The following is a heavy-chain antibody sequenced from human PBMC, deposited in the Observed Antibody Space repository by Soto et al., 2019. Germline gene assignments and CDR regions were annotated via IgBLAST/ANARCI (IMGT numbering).Heavy chain of an antibody. CDR2: IKHSGST. CDR3: ARRGEYSSGAGRHFDP. Sequence: QVQLQQWGAGLLKPSETLSLTCAVYGGSFCGYYWSWIRQPPGKGLEWLGEIKHSGSTNYNPSLKSPVTISGDTSWGRFPLKLSYLTAADAAVYNWARRGEYSSGAGRHFDPWGRGTLVTAPS. V-gene: IGHV4-34*01. D-gene: IGHD6-6*01. CDR1: GGSFCGYY. J-gene: IGHJ2*01.